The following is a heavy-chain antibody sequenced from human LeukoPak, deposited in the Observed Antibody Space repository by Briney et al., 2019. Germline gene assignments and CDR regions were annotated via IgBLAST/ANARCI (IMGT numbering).Heavy chain of an antibody. D-gene: IGHD5-12*01. J-gene: IGHJ4*02. CDR2: IKPDGSEK. CDR3: ARGQSGLSV. Sequence: GGSLRLSCAASGFTFSSYWMSWVRQAPGKGLEWVANIKPDGSEKHYVDSVKGRFTNSRDNAKNSLYLQMNSLRAEDTAVYYCARGQSGLSVWGQGTLVTVSS. CDR1: GFTFSSYW. V-gene: IGHV3-7*01.